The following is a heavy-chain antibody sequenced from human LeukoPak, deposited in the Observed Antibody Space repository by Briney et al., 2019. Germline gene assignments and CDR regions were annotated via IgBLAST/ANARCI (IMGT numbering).Heavy chain of an antibody. V-gene: IGHV4-61*02. J-gene: IGHJ4*02. CDR1: VGSISSGSYY. Sequence: PSQTLSLTCTVSVGSISSGSYYWSWIRQPAGKGLEWIGRIYTSGSTNYNPSLKSRVTISVDTSKNQFSLKLSSVTAADTAVYYCARASSIAVGHWGQGTLVTVSS. D-gene: IGHD6-19*01. CDR3: ARASSIAVGH. CDR2: IYTSGST.